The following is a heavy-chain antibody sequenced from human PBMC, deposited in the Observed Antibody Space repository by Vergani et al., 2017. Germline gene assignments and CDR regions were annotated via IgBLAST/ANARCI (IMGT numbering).Heavy chain of an antibody. CDR2: IYYSGST. Sequence: QVLLQESGPGLVKPSQTLSLTCSVSGGSISRDSHYWNWIRQPPGKGLEWIGYIYYSGSTNYNPSLKSRVTISVDTSKNQFSLKLSSVTAADTAVYYCARLGAAVDYWGQGTLVTVSS. CDR3: ARLGAAVDY. CDR1: GGSISRDSHY. V-gene: IGHV4-61*01. J-gene: IGHJ4*02. D-gene: IGHD4/OR15-4a*01.